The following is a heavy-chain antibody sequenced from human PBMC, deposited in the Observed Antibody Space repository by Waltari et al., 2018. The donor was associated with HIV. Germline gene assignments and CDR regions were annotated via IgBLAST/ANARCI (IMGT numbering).Heavy chain of an antibody. CDR3: ARALVVVTFGAFDI. Sequence: VSGINWNGGSTGYADSVKGRFTISRDNAKNSLYLQMNSLRAEDTALYYCARALVVVTFGAFDIWGQGTMVTVSS. V-gene: IGHV3-20*03. D-gene: IGHD3-22*01. J-gene: IGHJ3*02. CDR2: INWNGGST.